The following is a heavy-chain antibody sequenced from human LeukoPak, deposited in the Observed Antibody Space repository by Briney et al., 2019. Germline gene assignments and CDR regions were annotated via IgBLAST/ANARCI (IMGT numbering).Heavy chain of an antibody. CDR3: ARILYSSSSGYYYMDV. CDR2: IDWDDDK. CDR1: GFSLSTSGMC. V-gene: IGHV2-70*11. Sequence: SGPALVKPTQTLTLTCTFSGFSLSTSGMCVSWIRQPPGKALEWLARIDWDDDKYYSTSLKTRLTISKDNSKNQVVLTMTNMDPVDTATYYCARILYSSSSGYYYMDVWGKGTTVTVSS. J-gene: IGHJ6*03. D-gene: IGHD6-13*01.